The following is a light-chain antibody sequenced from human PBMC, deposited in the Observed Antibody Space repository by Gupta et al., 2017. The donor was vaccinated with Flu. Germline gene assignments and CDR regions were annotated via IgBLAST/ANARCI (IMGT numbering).Light chain of an antibody. J-gene: IGKJ3*01. CDR1: QSVSSSY. Sequence: EIVLTQSPGTLSSSPGERATLSCRASQSVSSSYLAWYQQKPGQAPRLLIYGASSRATGIPDRFSGSGSGTDFTLTISGLEPEDVAVYYCQQYGSSPLFTFGPGTKVEIK. V-gene: IGKV3-20*01. CDR3: QQYGSSPLFT. CDR2: GAS.